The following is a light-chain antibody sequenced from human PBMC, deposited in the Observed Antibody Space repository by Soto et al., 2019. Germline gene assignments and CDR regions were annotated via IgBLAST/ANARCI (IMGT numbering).Light chain of an antibody. Sequence: QSALTQPASVSGSPGQSITISCTGTSSVVGAYIFVSWYQHHPDKAPTLMIYDVSNRPSGVSHRFSGSKSGNTASLTISGLQAEDEADYYCSSYTSSSTLGHVIFGGGTKLTVL. CDR3: SSYTSSSTLGHVI. V-gene: IGLV2-14*03. CDR2: DVS. CDR1: SSVVGAYIF. J-gene: IGLJ2*01.